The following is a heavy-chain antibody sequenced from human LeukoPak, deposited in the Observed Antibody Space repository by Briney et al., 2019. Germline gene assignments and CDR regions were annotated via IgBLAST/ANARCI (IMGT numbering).Heavy chain of an antibody. CDR1: GGTFSNYV. V-gene: IGHV1-69*05. Sequence: SVNLSCKASGGTFSNYVIIWVRQAPGQGLEWMVRIIPLFGTADYAQKFQGRVKITTDESKSRAYMEVSSLRSEDTAVYFCARGPTYYYSFMDVWGKETTVTVSS. J-gene: IGHJ6*03. CDR3: ARGPTYYYSFMDV. CDR2: IIPLFGTA.